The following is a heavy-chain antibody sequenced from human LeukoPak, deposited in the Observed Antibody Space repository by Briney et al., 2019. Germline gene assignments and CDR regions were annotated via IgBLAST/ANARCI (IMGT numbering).Heavy chain of an antibody. CDR2: INHSGST. J-gene: IGHJ4*02. CDR3: ARGLDILTGYYYFDY. CDR1: GGSFSSYY. V-gene: IGHV4-34*01. Sequence: PSETLSLTCAVYGGSFSSYYWSWIRQPPGKGLEWIGEINHSGSTNYNPSLKSRVTISVDTSKNQFSLKLSSVTAADTAVYYCARGLDILTGYYYFDYWGQGTLVTVSS. D-gene: IGHD3-9*01.